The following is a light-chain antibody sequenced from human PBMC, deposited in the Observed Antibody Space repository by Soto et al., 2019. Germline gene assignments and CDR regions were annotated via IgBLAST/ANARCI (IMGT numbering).Light chain of an antibody. Sequence: QSVLTQPPSVSGAPGLRVTISCTGTRSNIGAGYDVHWYQQIPGTAPKFLIYRNHDRPSGVPDRFSGSKSGTSASLTITGLQAEDEADYYCQSYDTSVSGARVFGGGTKVTVL. CDR1: RSNIGAGYD. CDR2: RNH. CDR3: QSYDTSVSGARV. J-gene: IGLJ3*02. V-gene: IGLV1-40*01.